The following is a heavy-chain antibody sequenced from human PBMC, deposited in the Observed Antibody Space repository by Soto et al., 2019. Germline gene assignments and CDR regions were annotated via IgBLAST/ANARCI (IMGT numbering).Heavy chain of an antibody. CDR3: AKGWGDY. J-gene: IGHJ4*02. D-gene: IGHD7-27*01. Sequence: EVQLLESGGGLVQPGGSLRLSCAASGFTFSSYTMSWVRQGPGKGLEWVSGISSSGGSTVYADSVKGRFTISRDNFKNPLYLQMNSLRAEDTAVYYCAKGWGDYWGQGTLVTVSS. V-gene: IGHV3-23*01. CDR2: ISSSGGST. CDR1: GFTFSSYT.